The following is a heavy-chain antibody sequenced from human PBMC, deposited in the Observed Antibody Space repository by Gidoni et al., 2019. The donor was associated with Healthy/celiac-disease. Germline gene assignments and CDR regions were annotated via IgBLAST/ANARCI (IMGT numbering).Heavy chain of an antibody. CDR1: GFTFSSYA. Sequence: QVQLVESGGVVVQPGRSLRLSCAASGFTFSSYAMHWVRQAPGKGLEWVAVISYDGSNKYYADSVKGRFTISRDNSKNTLYLQMNSLRAEDTAVYYCASNGYGSGSYSNFDYWGQGTLVTVSS. CDR3: ASNGYGSGSYSNFDY. J-gene: IGHJ4*02. V-gene: IGHV3-30*04. CDR2: ISYDGSNK. D-gene: IGHD3-10*01.